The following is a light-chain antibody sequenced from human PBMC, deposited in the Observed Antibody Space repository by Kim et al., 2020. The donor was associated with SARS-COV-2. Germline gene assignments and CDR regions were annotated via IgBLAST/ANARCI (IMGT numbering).Light chain of an antibody. CDR1: QGISNW. V-gene: IGKV1-5*03. Sequence: DIQMTQSPSTLSASVGDRVTITCRASQGISNWLAWYQQKPGNEPNLLIYKASTLESVVPSRFSGSGSGTEYTLTISSLQPHDFATYYCQHYDKYFTWTFGEGTKLDIK. CDR2: KAS. CDR3: QHYDKYFTWT. J-gene: IGKJ1*01.